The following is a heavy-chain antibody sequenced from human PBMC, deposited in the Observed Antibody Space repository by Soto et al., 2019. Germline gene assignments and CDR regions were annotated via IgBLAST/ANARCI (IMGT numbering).Heavy chain of an antibody. Sequence: GGSLRLSCAASGCTFISCAMGWVRQAPGKGLEWVSDIIDSGGSTYYADSVKGRFTISRDNSKSTLYLQMNSLRAEDTALYYCAKGRSYYYYYGVDVWGQGTTVTVS. CDR3: AKGRSYYYYYGVDV. V-gene: IGHV3-23*01. CDR2: IIDSGGST. CDR1: GCTFISCA. J-gene: IGHJ6*02.